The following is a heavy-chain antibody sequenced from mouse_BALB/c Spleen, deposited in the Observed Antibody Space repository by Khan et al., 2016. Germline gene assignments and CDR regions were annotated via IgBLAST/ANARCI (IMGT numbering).Heavy chain of an antibody. D-gene: IGHD2-1*01. J-gene: IGHJ4*01. CDR1: GYSFTRYW. CDR3: TRSDYGNHPYYAMDY. V-gene: IGHV1-61*01. CDR2: IHPSDSES. Sequence: QVQLKESGTELVRPGASVKLSCKASGYSFTRYWMNWVKQRPGQGLEWIGMIHPSDSESRLNQKFKDKATLTVDNSSSIAYMQLSSPTSEDSAVYYCTRSDYGNHPYYAMDYGGQGTSVTVSS.